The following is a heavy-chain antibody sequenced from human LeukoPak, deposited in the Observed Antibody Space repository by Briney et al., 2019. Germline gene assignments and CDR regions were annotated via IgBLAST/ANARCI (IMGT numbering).Heavy chain of an antibody. D-gene: IGHD1-14*01. CDR1: GFTFTDYY. CDR2: INPHSGVT. J-gene: IGHJ4*02. Sequence: PMASVKVSCKASGFTFTDYYMHWVRLAPGQGLVWMGYINPHSGVTSFPQKFRGRVTLTTDTSISAAYMELSSLISDDTAMYYCVREGITKAFDLWGQGALVTVSS. V-gene: IGHV1-2*02. CDR3: VREGITKAFDL.